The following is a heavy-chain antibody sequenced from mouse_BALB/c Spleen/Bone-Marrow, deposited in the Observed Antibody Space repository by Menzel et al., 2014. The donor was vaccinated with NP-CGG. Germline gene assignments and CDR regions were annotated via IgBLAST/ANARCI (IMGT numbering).Heavy chain of an antibody. CDR3: ARSGYYDSLYAMDY. Sequence: VHVKQSGPELEKPGASVKISCKASGYSFTGYNVNWVKQSNGKSLEWIGNIDPYYGGTSYNQKFKGKATLTVDKSSSTAYMQLKSLTSEDSAVYYCARSGYYDSLYAMDYWGQGTSVTASS. D-gene: IGHD2-4*01. CDR2: IDPYYGGT. V-gene: IGHV1-39*01. CDR1: GYSFTGYN. J-gene: IGHJ4*01.